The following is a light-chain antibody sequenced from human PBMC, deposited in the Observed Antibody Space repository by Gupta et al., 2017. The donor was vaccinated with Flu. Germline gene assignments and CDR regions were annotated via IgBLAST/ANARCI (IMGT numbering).Light chain of an antibody. CDR3: QQYRDYPLT. CDR2: AAS. J-gene: IGKJ4*01. Sequence: IQMTQSPSSLSASVGDRVTITCRASHDIASYLSWFQQKPGQAPTSLIFAASSLQSGVPSKFSGSGSGTDFTLTISSLHPEDFATYYCQQYRDYPLTFGGGTKVEIK. V-gene: IGKV1-16*02. CDR1: HDIASY.